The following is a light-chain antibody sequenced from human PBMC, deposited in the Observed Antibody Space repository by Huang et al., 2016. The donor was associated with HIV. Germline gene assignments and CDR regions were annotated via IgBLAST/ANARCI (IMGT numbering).Light chain of an antibody. CDR3: QQYNNWPPYT. Sequence: EIVMTQSPATLSVSPGERATLSCRASQSISNNLAWYQQKPAQPPRLLIYGASTRATDIPASFSGSASGTEFTLTISSLQSEDFAIYYCQQYNNWPPYTFGQGTNLELK. CDR2: GAS. CDR1: QSISNN. V-gene: IGKV3-15*01. J-gene: IGKJ2*01.